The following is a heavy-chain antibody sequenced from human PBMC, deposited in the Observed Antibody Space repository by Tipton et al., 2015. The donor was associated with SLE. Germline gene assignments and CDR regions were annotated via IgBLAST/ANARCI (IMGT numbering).Heavy chain of an antibody. CDR2: ISSSSSYI. CDR3: ARAPRTPPHAFDI. J-gene: IGHJ3*02. CDR1: GFTFSSYS. V-gene: IGHV3-21*03. Sequence: SLRLSCAASGFTFSSYSMNWVRQAPGKGLEWVSSISSSSSYIYYADSVKGRFTISRDNAKNSLSLQMNSLRAEDTAVYYCARAPRTPPHAFDIWGPGTMVTVSS.